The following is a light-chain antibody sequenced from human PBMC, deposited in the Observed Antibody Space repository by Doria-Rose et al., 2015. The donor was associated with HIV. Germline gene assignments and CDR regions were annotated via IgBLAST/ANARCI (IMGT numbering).Light chain of an antibody. Sequence: TQSPGTLSLSPGERATLSCRASQSFSSTYLAWYQQKPDQAPSLLIYDGSTRATGIPDRFSASRSGTDFTLTINRLEPEDFALYYCHQYGTSWTFGRGTKVEI. CDR2: DGS. CDR3: HQYGTSWT. CDR1: QSFSSTY. J-gene: IGKJ1*01. V-gene: IGKV3-20*01.